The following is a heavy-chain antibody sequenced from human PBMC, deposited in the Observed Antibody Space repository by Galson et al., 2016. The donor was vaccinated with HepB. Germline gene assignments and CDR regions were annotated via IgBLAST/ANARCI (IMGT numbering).Heavy chain of an antibody. Sequence: SLRLSCATSGFTFSSYSMDWVRQAPGKGLEWVSYISFSSNSIYYADSVKGRFTISRDNAKNSLYLQMSSLRAEDTAVYYCARDERGGWSFEYWGQGTLVTVSS. CDR1: GFTFSSYS. CDR2: ISFSSNSI. D-gene: IGHD6-19*01. CDR3: ARDERGGWSFEY. V-gene: IGHV3-48*01. J-gene: IGHJ4*02.